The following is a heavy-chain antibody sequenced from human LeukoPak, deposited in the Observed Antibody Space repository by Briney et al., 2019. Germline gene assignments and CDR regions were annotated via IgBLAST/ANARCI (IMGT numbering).Heavy chain of an antibody. D-gene: IGHD2-21*01. CDR1: GFTVSSNY. CDR2: IYKAGNT. CDR3: ARVLLDTIGDQYWYYDL. J-gene: IGHJ2*01. Sequence: PGGSLRLSCAASGFTVSSNYMNWGRQAPGRGPEWFSVIYKAGNTFYADSVKGRFTMSRDNSKNTLYLQMNSLRAEDTDVYYCARVLLDTIGDQYWYYDLWGRGTLVTVSS. V-gene: IGHV3-53*01.